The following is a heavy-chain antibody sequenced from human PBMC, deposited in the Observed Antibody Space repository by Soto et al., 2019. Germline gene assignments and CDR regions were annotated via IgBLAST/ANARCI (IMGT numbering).Heavy chain of an antibody. CDR3: ARAVAARPPYYYYGMDV. Sequence: PSETLSLTCTVSGGSISSYYWSWIRQPAGKGLEWIGRIYTSGSTNYNPSLKSRVTMSVDTSKNQFSLKLSSVTAADTAAYYCARAVAARPPYYYYGMDVWGQGTTVTVSS. CDR1: GGSISSYY. CDR2: IYTSGST. D-gene: IGHD6-6*01. V-gene: IGHV4-4*07. J-gene: IGHJ6*02.